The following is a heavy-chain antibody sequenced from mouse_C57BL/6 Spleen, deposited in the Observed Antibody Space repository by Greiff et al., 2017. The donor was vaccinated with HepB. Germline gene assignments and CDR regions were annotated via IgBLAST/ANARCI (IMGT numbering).Heavy chain of an antibody. V-gene: IGHV1-80*01. Sequence: VQLQQSGAELVKPGASVKISCKASGYAFSSYWMNWVKQRPGKGLEWIGQIYPGDGDTNYNGKFKGKAKLTADKSSSTAYMQLSSLTYEDSAVYFCARAGTGTDYFDYWGQGTTLTVSS. CDR1: GYAFSSYW. CDR2: IYPGDGDT. CDR3: ARAGTGTDYFDY. D-gene: IGHD4-1*01. J-gene: IGHJ2*01.